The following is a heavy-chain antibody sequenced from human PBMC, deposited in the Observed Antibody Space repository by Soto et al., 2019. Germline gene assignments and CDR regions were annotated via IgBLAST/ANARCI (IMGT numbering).Heavy chain of an antibody. V-gene: IGHV1-46*01. J-gene: IGHJ5*02. CDR1: GYTFTSYY. CDR3: ARDSHIVVVPAAIRNGWFDP. D-gene: IGHD2-2*02. Sequence: GASVKVSCKAPGYTFTSYYMHWVRQAPGQGLEWMGIINPSGGSTSYAQKFQGRVTMTRDTSTSTVYMELSSLRSEDTAVYYCARDSHIVVVPAAIRNGWFDPWGQGTLVTVPQ. CDR2: INPSGGST.